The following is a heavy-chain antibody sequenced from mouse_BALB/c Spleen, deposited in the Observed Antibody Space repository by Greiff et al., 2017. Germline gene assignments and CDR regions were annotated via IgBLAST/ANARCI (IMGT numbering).Heavy chain of an antibody. CDR2: IWRGGST. D-gene: IGHD1-1*01. V-gene: IGHV2-5-1*01. CDR1: GFSLTSYG. Sequence: QVQLQQSGPSLVQPSQSLSITCTVSGFSLTSYGVHWVRQSPGKGLAWLGVIWRGGSTDYNAAFMSRLSITEDNSKSQVFFKMNSLQADDTAVYYCTIITTDAMDCWGQGTSVTVST. CDR3: TIITTDAMDC. J-gene: IGHJ4*01.